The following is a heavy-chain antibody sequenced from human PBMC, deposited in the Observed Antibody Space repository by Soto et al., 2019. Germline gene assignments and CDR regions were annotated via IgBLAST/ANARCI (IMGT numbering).Heavy chain of an antibody. J-gene: IGHJ3*02. CDR3: ARESYYYDSSGYFRGAFDI. V-gene: IGHV3-30-3*01. CDR2: ISYDGSNK. CDR1: GLTVRSYA. D-gene: IGHD3-22*01. Sequence: GSLRPSGAAPGLTVRSYAMHWVREAPGKGLEWVAVISYDGSNKYYADSVKGRFTISRDNSKNTLYLQMNSLRAEDTAVYYCARESYYYDSSGYFRGAFDIWGQGTMVTVSS.